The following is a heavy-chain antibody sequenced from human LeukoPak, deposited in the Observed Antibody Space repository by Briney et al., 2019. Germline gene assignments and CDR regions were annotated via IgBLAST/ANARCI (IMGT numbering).Heavy chain of an antibody. D-gene: IGHD2-2*01. CDR1: GYTFTRYG. V-gene: IGHV1-18*01. CDR2: ISAYNGNT. J-gene: IGHJ4*02. CDR3: ARAGTQIVVLPAAMGFDY. Sequence: ASVKVSCKASGYTFTRYGISWVRQAPGQGLEWMGWISAYNGNTNYAQKLQGRVTMTTDTSTSTAYMELRSLRSDDTAVYYCARAGTQIVVLPAAMGFDYWGQGTLVTVSS.